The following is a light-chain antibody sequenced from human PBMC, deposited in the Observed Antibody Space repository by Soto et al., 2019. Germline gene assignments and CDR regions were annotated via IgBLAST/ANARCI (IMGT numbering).Light chain of an antibody. CDR1: STDVGAYNY. CDR2: EVT. Sequence: QSALTQPPSASGSPGQSVTISCTGTSTDVGAYNYVSWYQQRPGKAPKLMIFEVTKRPSGVPDRFSGSKSGNTASLTVSGVQAEDEADYYCSSYAGSNSFVFGAGTKVNV. J-gene: IGLJ1*01. CDR3: SSYAGSNSFV. V-gene: IGLV2-8*01.